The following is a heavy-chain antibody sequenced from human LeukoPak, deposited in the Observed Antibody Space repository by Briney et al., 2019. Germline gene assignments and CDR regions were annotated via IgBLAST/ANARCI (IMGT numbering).Heavy chain of an antibody. CDR2: INTNTGNP. D-gene: IGHD1-26*01. Sequence: ASVKVSCKASGGTFSSYAISWVRQAPGQGLEWMGWINTNTGNPTYAQDYTGRFVFSLDTSVSTTHLQISRLKAEDTAVYYCASGPSYSGSNEYFDSWGQGTLVTVSS. CDR3: ASGPSYSGSNEYFDS. V-gene: IGHV7-4-1*02. J-gene: IGHJ4*02. CDR1: GGTFSSYA.